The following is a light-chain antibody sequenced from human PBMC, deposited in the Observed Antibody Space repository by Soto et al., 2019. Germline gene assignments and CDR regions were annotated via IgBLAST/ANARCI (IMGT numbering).Light chain of an antibody. Sequence: EIVMTQSPATLSVSPGERATLSCRASQSVSSDLVWYQQKAGQAPRLLIYDTSTRATSIPARFSGSGSGTEFTLTISSLQSEDSAVYHCQQYNKWPLTFGGGTKVEIK. CDR2: DTS. V-gene: IGKV3-15*01. J-gene: IGKJ4*01. CDR3: QQYNKWPLT. CDR1: QSVSSD.